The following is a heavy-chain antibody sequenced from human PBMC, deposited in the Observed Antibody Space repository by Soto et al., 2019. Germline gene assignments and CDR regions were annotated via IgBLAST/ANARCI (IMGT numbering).Heavy chain of an antibody. CDR1: GYTFTAHE. CDR3: ARNALGLAV. V-gene: IGHV1-2*04. Sequence: ASVKVSCKASGYTFTAHEIYWVRQAPGQGLEWMGWIHPKTGGTTYAQKFRGWVTMTRDTSINTAYMEVNRLTSDATAVYYCARNALGLAVWGQGTTVTVSS. CDR2: IHPKTGGT. J-gene: IGHJ6*02.